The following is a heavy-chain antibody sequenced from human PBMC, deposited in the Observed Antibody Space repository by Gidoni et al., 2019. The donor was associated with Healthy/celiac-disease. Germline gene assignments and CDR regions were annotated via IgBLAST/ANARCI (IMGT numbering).Heavy chain of an antibody. D-gene: IGHD2-2*01. V-gene: IGHV4-34*01. CDR1: GGSFSGYY. CDR2: INHSGST. Sequence: QVQLQQWGAGLLKPSETLSLTCAVYGGSFSGYYWSWIRQPPGKGLEWIGEINHSGSTNYNPSLKSRVTISVDTSKNQFSLKLSSVTAADTAVYYCAILVVPAATGYWGQGTLVTVSS. J-gene: IGHJ4*02. CDR3: AILVVPAATGY.